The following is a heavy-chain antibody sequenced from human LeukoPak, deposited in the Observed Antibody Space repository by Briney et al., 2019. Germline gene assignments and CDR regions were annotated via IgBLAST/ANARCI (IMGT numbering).Heavy chain of an antibody. Sequence: GASVKVSCKASEYIFTKYVVHWVRQAPGQRPXXXXXIKAGNGDTKYSQNFQDRLTITRDTSASTVYMELSSLTSEDTALYYCARDDCGDTCYPGGYWGQGTLVTVSS. V-gene: IGHV1-3*01. D-gene: IGHD2-21*01. CDR3: ARDDCGDTCYPGGY. J-gene: IGHJ4*02. CDR2: IKAGNGDT. CDR1: EYIFTKYV.